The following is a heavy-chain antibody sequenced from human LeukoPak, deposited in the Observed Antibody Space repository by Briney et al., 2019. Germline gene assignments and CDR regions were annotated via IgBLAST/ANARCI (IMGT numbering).Heavy chain of an antibody. D-gene: IGHD4-17*01. Sequence: PGGSLRLSCAASGFTVSSNYMNWVRQAPGKGLEWVSVIYSGGSTYYADSVRGRFTISRDNSKNTLYLQMNSLRAEDTAVYYCARGEDYGDYFDYRGQGTLVTVSS. CDR1: GFTVSSNY. CDR2: IYSGGST. V-gene: IGHV3-53*01. CDR3: ARGEDYGDYFDY. J-gene: IGHJ4*02.